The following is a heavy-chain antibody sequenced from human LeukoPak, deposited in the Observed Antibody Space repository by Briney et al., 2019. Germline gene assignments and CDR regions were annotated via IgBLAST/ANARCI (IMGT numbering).Heavy chain of an antibody. D-gene: IGHD6-19*01. CDR1: GFTFNNYW. V-gene: IGHV3-33*08. J-gene: IGHJ4*02. Sequence: GGSLRLSCAASGFTFNNYWMTWVRQAPGKGLEWVAVIWDDGSYKDYGDSVKGRFTISRDNSKNTLYLDMISLRAEDTAVYFCAGRFSSGEGYWGQGTHVTVSS. CDR2: IWDDGSYK. CDR3: AGRFSSGEGY.